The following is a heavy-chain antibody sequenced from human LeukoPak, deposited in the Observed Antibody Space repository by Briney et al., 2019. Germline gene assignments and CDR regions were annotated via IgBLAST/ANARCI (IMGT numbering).Heavy chain of an antibody. CDR1: GYSISSGYY. CDR2: IYHSGST. CDR3: ARVLGDRSGWSFDY. J-gene: IGHJ4*02. V-gene: IGHV4-38-2*01. D-gene: IGHD6-19*01. Sequence: SETLSLTCAVSGYSISSGYYWGWIRQPPGKGLEWIGSIYHSGSTYYNPSLKSRVTISVDTSKNQFSLKLSSVTAADTAVYYCARVLGDRSGWSFDYWGQGTLVTVSS.